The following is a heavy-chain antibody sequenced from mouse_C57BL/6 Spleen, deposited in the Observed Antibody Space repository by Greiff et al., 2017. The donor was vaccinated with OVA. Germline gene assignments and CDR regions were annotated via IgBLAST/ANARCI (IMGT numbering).Heavy chain of an antibody. D-gene: IGHD4-1*01. CDR3: ARQLTGDAFDY. J-gene: IGHJ4*01. V-gene: IGHV1-7*01. CDR1: GYTFTSYW. Sequence: QVQLKESGAELAKPGASVKLSCKASGYTFTSYWMHWVKQRPGQGLEWIGYINPSSGYTKYNQKFKDKATLTADKSSSTAYMQLSSLSYEDSAVYYCARQLTGDAFDYWGQGTSVTVSS. CDR2: INPSSGYT.